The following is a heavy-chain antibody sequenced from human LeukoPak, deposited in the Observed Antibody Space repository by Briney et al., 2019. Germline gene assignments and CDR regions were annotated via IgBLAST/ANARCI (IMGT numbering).Heavy chain of an antibody. V-gene: IGHV3-21*01. CDR2: ISSSSSYI. Sequence: GGSLRLSCADSGFAFSSYSMNWGRQAPGKGLEWVSSISSSSSYIYYADSVKGRFTISRDNAKNSLYLQMNSLRAEATAVYYCARDKQWLLFDYLGQGALVTVSS. CDR1: GFAFSSYS. J-gene: IGHJ4*02. D-gene: IGHD6-19*01. CDR3: ARDKQWLLFDY.